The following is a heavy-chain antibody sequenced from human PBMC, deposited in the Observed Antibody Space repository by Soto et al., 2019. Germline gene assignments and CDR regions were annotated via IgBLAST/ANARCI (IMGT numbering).Heavy chain of an antibody. J-gene: IGHJ4*02. Sequence: ESGGGVVQPGRSLRLSCAASGFTFRSYGMHWVRQAPGKGLEWVAVISYDGSNKYYADSVKGRFTISRDNSKNTLYLQMNSLRAEDTAVYYCAKDLEYSGYEPADYWGQGTLVTVSS. D-gene: IGHD5-12*01. CDR2: ISYDGSNK. CDR1: GFTFRSYG. CDR3: AKDLEYSGYEPADY. V-gene: IGHV3-30*18.